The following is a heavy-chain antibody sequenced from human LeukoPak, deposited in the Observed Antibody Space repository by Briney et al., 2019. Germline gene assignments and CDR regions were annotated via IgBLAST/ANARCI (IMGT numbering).Heavy chain of an antibody. J-gene: IGHJ4*02. CDR3: AKDLIPGSPDYFDY. CDR2: RSFNGDIR. CDR1: GFNFNAYE. D-gene: IGHD1-26*01. V-gene: IGHV3-30-3*01. Sequence: GGSLRLSCAASGFNFNAYEIHWVRQTPGRGLEWVAVRSFNGDIRIYADSVKGRFTISRDNSINTLYLQMNSLRAEDTAIYYCAKDLIPGSPDYFDYWGQGTLVTVSS.